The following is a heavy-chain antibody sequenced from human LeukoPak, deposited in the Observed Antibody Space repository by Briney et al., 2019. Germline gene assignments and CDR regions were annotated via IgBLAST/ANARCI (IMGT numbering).Heavy chain of an antibody. V-gene: IGHV3-49*04. CDR1: GFTFGDYA. CDR3: TRVVVGYYFDY. Sequence: GGSLTLSCTASGFTFGDYAMSWVRQAPGKGLEWVGFIRSKAYGGTTEYAASVKGRFTISRDDSKSIAYLQMNSLKTEDTAVYYCTRVVVGYYFDYWGQGTLVTVSS. J-gene: IGHJ4*02. D-gene: IGHD3-22*01. CDR2: IRSKAYGGTT.